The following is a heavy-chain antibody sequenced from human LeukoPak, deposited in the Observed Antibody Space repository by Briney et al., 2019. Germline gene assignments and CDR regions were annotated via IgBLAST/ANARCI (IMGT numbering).Heavy chain of an antibody. CDR1: GGTFSSYA. D-gene: IGHD3-3*01. J-gene: IGHJ5*02. V-gene: IGHV1-69*04. Sequence: SVKVSCKASGGTFSSYAISWVRQAPGQGLEWMGRIIPILGIANHAQKFQGRVTITADKSTSTAYMELSSLRSEDTAVYYCAAYYDFWSGYYTKPRVRFDPWGQGTLVTVSS. CDR2: IIPILGIA. CDR3: AAYYDFWSGYYTKPRVRFDP.